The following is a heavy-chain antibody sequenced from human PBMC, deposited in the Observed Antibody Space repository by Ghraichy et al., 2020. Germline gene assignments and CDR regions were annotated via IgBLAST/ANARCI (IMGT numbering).Heavy chain of an antibody. D-gene: IGHD4-11*01. CDR1: GFTFDDYT. Sequence: LSLTCAASGFTFDDYTMHWVRQAPGKGLEWVSLISWDGGSTYYADSVKGRFTISRDNSKNSLYLQMNSLRTEDTALYYCAKDIDYPDPEYGMDVWGQGTTVTVSS. J-gene: IGHJ6*02. CDR2: ISWDGGST. V-gene: IGHV3-43*01. CDR3: AKDIDYPDPEYGMDV.